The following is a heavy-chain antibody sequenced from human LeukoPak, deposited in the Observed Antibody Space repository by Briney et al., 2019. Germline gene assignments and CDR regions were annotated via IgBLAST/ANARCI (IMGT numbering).Heavy chain of an antibody. CDR3: ARDTDGSLDY. D-gene: IGHD1-26*01. CDR2: IKYDGSTK. V-gene: IGHV3-7*01. CDR1: GFTFTNSW. J-gene: IGHJ4*02. Sequence: PGGSLRLSCGASGFTFTNSWMAWARQAPGRGLEWVANIKYDGSTKHYADSLKGRFIISRDNPKNSLYLQMNSLRADDTAVYYCARDTDGSLDYWGQGILVTVAS.